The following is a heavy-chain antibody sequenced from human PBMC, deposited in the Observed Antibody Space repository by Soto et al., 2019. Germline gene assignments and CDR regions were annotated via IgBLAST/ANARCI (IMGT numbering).Heavy chain of an antibody. CDR2: ISGSGGST. CDR1: GFTFSSYA. CDR3: ATDLVYYDFWSGPTFDY. D-gene: IGHD3-3*01. J-gene: IGHJ4*02. Sequence: EVQLLESGGGLVQPGGSLRLSCAASGFTFSSYAMSWVRQAPGKGLEWVSAISGSGGSTYYADSVKGRFTISRDNSKNTLYLQMNSLRAEDTAVYYCATDLVYYDFWSGPTFDYWGQGTLVTVSS. V-gene: IGHV3-23*01.